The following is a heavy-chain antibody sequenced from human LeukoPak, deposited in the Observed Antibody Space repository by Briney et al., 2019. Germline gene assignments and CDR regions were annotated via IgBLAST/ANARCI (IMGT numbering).Heavy chain of an antibody. V-gene: IGHV4-59*01. D-gene: IGHD2-15*01. J-gene: IGHJ4*02. CDR2: IYYSGST. CDR1: GDSISNYY. CDR3: ARVRGYCSGGSCYPYYFDY. Sequence: PSETLSLTCTVSGDSISNYYWTWIRQPPGKGLEWIGYIYYSGSTNYNPSLKSRVTISVDTSKNQFSLKLSSVTAADTAVYYCARVRGYCSGGSCYPYYFDYWGQGALVTVSS.